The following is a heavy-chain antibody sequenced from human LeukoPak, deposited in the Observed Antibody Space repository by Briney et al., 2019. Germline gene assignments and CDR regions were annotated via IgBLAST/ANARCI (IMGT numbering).Heavy chain of an antibody. CDR1: GFTVSSNY. V-gene: IGHV3-53*01. Sequence: GGSLRLSXAASGFTVSSNYMSWVRQAPGKGLEWVSVIYSGGSTYYADSVKGRFTISRDNSKNTLYLQMNSLRAEDTAVYYCARTIDDFWSGYYPLDWGQGTLVTVSS. D-gene: IGHD3-3*01. CDR2: IYSGGST. CDR3: ARTIDDFWSGYYPLD. J-gene: IGHJ4*02.